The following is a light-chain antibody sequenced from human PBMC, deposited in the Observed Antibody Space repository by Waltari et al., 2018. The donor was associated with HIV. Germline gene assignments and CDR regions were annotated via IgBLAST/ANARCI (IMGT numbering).Light chain of an antibody. J-gene: IGKJ2*01. CDR3: QSYNNAPRT. CDR2: AAS. CDR1: EDIRTY. V-gene: IGKV1-27*01. Sequence: DLHMTQSPSSLSASVGDRVTITCRANEDIRTYLAWFQHKPGKVPQLLIYAASTLHSGVPFRFSGSGYGTEFTLTIDSLQPEDVATYYCQSYNNAPRTFGPGTKLEIK.